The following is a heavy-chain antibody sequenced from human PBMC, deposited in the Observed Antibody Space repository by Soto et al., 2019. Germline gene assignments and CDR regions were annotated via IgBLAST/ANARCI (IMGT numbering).Heavy chain of an antibody. CDR2: ISYDGSNK. D-gene: IGHD3-10*01. J-gene: IGHJ6*02. V-gene: IGHV3-30-3*01. CDR1: GFTFSSYA. Sequence: PGGSLRLSCAASGFTFSSYAMHWVRQAPGKGLEWVAVISYDGSNKYYADSVKGRFTISRDNSKNTPYLQMNSLRAEDTAVYSCASWGGSGSYSPYSSYGMDVWGQGTTVTVSS. CDR3: ASWGGSGSYSPYSSYGMDV.